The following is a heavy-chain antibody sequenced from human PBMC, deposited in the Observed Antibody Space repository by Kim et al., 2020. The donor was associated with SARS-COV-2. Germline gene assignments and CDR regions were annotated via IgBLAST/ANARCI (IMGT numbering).Heavy chain of an antibody. CDR3: GRSKYGLVTIDY. J-gene: IGHJ4*02. Sequence: TDYAEAGKGRLTISRDNSKNTLFLQRSSLRAEDTAVYYCGRSKYGLVTIDYWGQGTLVTVSS. V-gene: IGHV3-23*01. CDR2: T. D-gene: IGHD5-18*01.